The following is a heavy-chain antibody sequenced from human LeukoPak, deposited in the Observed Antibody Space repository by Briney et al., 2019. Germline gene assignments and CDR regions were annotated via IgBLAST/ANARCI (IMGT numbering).Heavy chain of an antibody. J-gene: IGHJ4*02. CDR3: ARLPTRNCSTTSCSDYYFNY. CDR2: IYPGDSDT. D-gene: IGHD2-2*01. V-gene: IGHV5-51*01. CDR1: GYSFTSYW. Sequence: GESLKISCKSSGYSFTSYWIGWVRQMPGKGLEWMGIIYPGDSDTRYSPSFQGQVTISADKSISTAYLQWSSLKASDTAMYYCARLPTRNCSTTSCSDYYFNYWGQGTLVTVSS.